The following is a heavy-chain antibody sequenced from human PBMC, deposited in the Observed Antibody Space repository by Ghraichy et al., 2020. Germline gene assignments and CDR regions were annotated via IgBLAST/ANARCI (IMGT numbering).Heavy chain of an antibody. V-gene: IGHV3-33*06. CDR2: LWYDGNNK. CDR1: GFTFSSYG. CDR3: AKSTCSDGTCPLYYFDY. D-gene: IGHD2-15*01. J-gene: IGHJ4*02. Sequence: GESLNISCAASGFTFSSYGMHWVRQAPGKGLEWVAVLWYDGNNKYYADSVKGRFTISRDNSKNTLYLQMNSLRAEDTAVYYCAKSTCSDGTCPLYYFDYWGQGTLVTVSS.